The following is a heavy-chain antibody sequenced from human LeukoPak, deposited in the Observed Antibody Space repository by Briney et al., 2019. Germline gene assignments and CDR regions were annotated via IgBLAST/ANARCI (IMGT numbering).Heavy chain of an antibody. CDR2: INPNSGGT. CDR1: GYTFTGYY. V-gene: IGHV1-2*02. J-gene: IGHJ4*02. CDR3: ARERYYYDSSGSSQIDY. Sequence: ASVKVSCKASGYTFTGYYMHWVRQAPGQGLEWMGWINPNSGGTNYAQKFQGRVTMTRDTSISTAYMELSRLRSDDTAVYYCARERYYYDSSGSSQIDYWGQGTLVTVSS. D-gene: IGHD3-22*01.